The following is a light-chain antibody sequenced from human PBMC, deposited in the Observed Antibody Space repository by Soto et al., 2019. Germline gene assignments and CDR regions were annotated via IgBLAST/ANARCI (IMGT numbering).Light chain of an antibody. CDR2: GAS. V-gene: IGKV3-20*01. CDR3: QQYGSSLYT. Sequence: EFELTQSPGTLSLSPGERATLSCRASHSVSSNYLAWYQQNPGQAPRLLIYGASTRASDVPDRFSGRGSGTDFTLTISRLEPKDFAVYYCQQYGSSLYTFGQGAKLEIK. J-gene: IGKJ2*01. CDR1: HSVSSNY.